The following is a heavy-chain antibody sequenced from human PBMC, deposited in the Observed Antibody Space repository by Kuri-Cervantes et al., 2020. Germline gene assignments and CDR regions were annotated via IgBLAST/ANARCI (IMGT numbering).Heavy chain of an antibody. Sequence: SETLSLTCAVYGGSLSGYYWSWIRQPPGKGLEWIGEINHSGSTNYNPSLKSRVTISVDTSKNQFSLKLSSVTAADTAVYYCARRGIAVAVAFDIWGQGTMGTVSS. CDR1: GGSLSGYY. J-gene: IGHJ3*02. V-gene: IGHV4-34*01. CDR2: INHSGST. CDR3: ARRGIAVAVAFDI. D-gene: IGHD6-19*01.